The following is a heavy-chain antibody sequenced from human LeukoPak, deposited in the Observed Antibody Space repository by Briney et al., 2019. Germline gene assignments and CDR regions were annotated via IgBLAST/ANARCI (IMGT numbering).Heavy chain of an antibody. V-gene: IGHV3-30*18. J-gene: IGHJ4*02. D-gene: IGHD5-12*01. CDR1: GFTFSSYA. CDR3: AKARGGYADY. Sequence: GGSLRLSCAASGFTFSSYALYWVRQAPGKGLEWVAVISYDGSNKYYADSVKGRFTISRDNSKNTLYLQMNSLRAEDTAVYYCAKARGGYADYWGQGTLVTVSS. CDR2: ISYDGSNK.